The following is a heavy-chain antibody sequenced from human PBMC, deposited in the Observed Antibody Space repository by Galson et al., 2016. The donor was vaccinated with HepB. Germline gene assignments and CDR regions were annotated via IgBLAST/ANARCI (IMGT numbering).Heavy chain of an antibody. CDR3: AREYSRGGFALDV. J-gene: IGHJ6*02. CDR1: GFSLNRDATG. V-gene: IGHV2-70*04. CDR2: IDWEDDK. Sequence: PALVKPTQTLTLTCAFSGFSLNRDATGVSWIRQPPGKGLEWLARIDWEDDKFFLASLKTRLSISKDTSKNQVVLTLTNVDPADPATYFCAREYSRGGFALDVWGQGTTVTVSS. D-gene: IGHD3-10*01.